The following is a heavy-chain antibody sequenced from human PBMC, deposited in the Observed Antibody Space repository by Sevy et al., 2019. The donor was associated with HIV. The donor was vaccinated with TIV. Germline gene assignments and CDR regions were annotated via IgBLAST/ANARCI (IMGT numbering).Heavy chain of an antibody. Sequence: RGSLRLSCAASGFTFSSYGMHWVRQAPGKGLEWVALIWYDGSSKYYADSVKGRFTISRDNSKNTLYLQMNSLRAEDTAVYYCESGAYYYASRTENFDYWGKGTLVTVSS. J-gene: IGHJ4*02. CDR2: IWYDGSSK. CDR1: GFTFSSYG. D-gene: IGHD3-10*01. V-gene: IGHV3-33*01. CDR3: ESGAYYYASRTENFDY.